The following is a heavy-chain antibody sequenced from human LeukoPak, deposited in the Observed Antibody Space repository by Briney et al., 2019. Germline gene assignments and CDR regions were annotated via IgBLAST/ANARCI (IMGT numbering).Heavy chain of an antibody. CDR2: ISSSSYT. V-gene: IGHV3-11*05. CDR1: GFTFSDYY. J-gene: IGHJ4*02. Sequence: GGSLRLSCAASGFTFSDYYMSWIRQAPGQGLEWISYISSSSYTNYADSVKGRFTMSRDNAKNSLYLQMNSLRVEDTAVYYCARGRIAAAGPIDYWGQGTLVTVSS. CDR3: ARGRIAAAGPIDY. D-gene: IGHD6-13*01.